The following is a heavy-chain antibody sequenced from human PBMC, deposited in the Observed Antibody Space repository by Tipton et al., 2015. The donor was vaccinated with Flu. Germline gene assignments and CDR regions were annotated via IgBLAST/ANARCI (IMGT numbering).Heavy chain of an antibody. Sequence: GLVKPSETLSLTCAVYGGSFSGYYWSWIRQPPGKGLEWIGEINHSGSTNYNPSLKSRVTISVDTSKNQFSLKLSSVTAADTAVYYCARVVAVAGTYRVFFDYWGQGTLVTVSS. V-gene: IGHV4-34*01. CDR2: INHSGST. D-gene: IGHD6-19*01. J-gene: IGHJ4*02. CDR3: ARVVAVAGTYRVFFDY. CDR1: GGSFSGYY.